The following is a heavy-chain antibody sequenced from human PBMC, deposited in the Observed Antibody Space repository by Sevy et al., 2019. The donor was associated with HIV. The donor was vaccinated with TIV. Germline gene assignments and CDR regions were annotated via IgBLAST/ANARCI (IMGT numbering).Heavy chain of an antibody. V-gene: IGHV3-30*18. J-gene: IGHJ6*02. CDR1: GFTFSTYD. D-gene: IGHD3-16*01. CDR3: AKNRPPGGSYFSRHGMDV. CDR2: ISHDGSYR. Sequence: GGSLRLSCAASGFTFSTYDMHWVRQAPGKGLEWMAIISHDGSYRYYADSVRGRFSMSRDSSKNTLYLQMSGLSIEDTAVYYCAKNRPPGGSYFSRHGMDVWGRGTTVTVSS.